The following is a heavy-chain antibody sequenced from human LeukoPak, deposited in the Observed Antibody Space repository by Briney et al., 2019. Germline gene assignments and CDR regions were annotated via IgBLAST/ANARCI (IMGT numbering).Heavy chain of an antibody. D-gene: IGHD2-15*01. CDR3: ATNMVAAHFDY. CDR1: GDTFTSYA. J-gene: IGHJ4*02. CDR2: INAGNGNT. Sequence: EASVKVSCKASGDTFTSYAMHWVRQAPGQRLEWMGWINAGNGNTKYSQKFQGRVTITRDTSASTAYMELSSLRSEDTAVYYCATNMVAAHFDYWGQGTLVTVSS. V-gene: IGHV1-3*01.